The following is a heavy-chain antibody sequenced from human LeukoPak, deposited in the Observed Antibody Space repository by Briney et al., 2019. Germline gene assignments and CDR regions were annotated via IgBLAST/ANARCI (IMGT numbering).Heavy chain of an antibody. J-gene: IGHJ4*02. V-gene: IGHV6-1*01. Sequence: SQTLSLTCAISGDSVSNKDAAWNWIRQSPSRGLEWLGRTYYRSKWSNDYAVSAKSRITINPDTSKNQFSLQLRSVTPDDTAVYYCARQSLGYVDYWGQGSRVTVSS. CDR2: TYYRSKWSN. D-gene: IGHD2-15*01. CDR3: ARQSLGYVDY. CDR1: GDSVSNKDAA.